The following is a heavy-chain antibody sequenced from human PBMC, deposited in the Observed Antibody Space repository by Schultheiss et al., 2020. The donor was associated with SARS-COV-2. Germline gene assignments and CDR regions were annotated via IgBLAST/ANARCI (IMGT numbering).Heavy chain of an antibody. V-gene: IGHV3-30-3*01. J-gene: IGHJ5*02. Sequence: GESLKISCAASGSTFSIYAMHWVRQAPGKGLEWVAIISYDGGNKYYAESVKGRFTISKDNAKNSLYLQMNSLTDEDTAVYYCASHIRSNWFDDWGQGTLVTVSS. CDR3: ASHIRSNWFDD. CDR2: ISYDGGNK. D-gene: IGHD3-3*02. CDR1: GSTFSIYA.